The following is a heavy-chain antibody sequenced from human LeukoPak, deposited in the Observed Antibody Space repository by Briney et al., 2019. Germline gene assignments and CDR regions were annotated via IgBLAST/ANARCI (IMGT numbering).Heavy chain of an antibody. CDR2: IYAGGGT. CDR3: ARVGLDYYDSSGPYAFDI. CDR1: GGSVSSYF. D-gene: IGHD3-22*01. J-gene: IGHJ3*02. Sequence: SETLSLTCTVSGGSVSSYFWSWIRQPAGKGLEWIGRIYAGGGTNYNPSLKSRVTISVDTSKNQFSLKLSSVTAADTAVYYCARVGLDYYDSSGPYAFDIWGQGTMVTVSS. V-gene: IGHV4-4*07.